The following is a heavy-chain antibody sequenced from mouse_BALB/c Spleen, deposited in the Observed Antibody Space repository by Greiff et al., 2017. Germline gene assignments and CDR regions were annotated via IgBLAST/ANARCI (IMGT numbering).Heavy chain of an antibody. CDR3: AKPERYYGSSYWDFDV. CDR1: GFSLTSYG. J-gene: IGHJ1*01. V-gene: IGHV2-3*01. Sequence: QVQLKESGPGLVAPSQSLSITCTVSGFSLTSYGVRWVRQPPGKGLEWLGVIWGDGSTNYHSALISSLSISKDNSTSQVVLKLNSLQTDDTATYYCAKPERYYGSSYWDFDVWGAGTTVTVSS. CDR2: IWGDGST. D-gene: IGHD1-1*01.